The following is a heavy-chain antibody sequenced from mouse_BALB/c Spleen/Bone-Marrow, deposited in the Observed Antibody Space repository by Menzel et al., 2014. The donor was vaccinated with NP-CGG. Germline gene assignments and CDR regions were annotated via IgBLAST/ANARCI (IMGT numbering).Heavy chain of an antibody. J-gene: IGHJ2*01. CDR3: ASYVYGYYFDY. CDR1: GFNIKDTY. CDR2: IDPANGNT. Sequence: SGLVKPGASVKLSCTASGFNIKDTYMPWVKQRPEQGLEWIGRIDPANGNTKYDPKFQGKATITEDTSSNTAYLQLSSLTSEDTAVYYCASYVYGYYFDYWGQGTTLTVSS. V-gene: IGHV14-3*02. D-gene: IGHD2-2*01.